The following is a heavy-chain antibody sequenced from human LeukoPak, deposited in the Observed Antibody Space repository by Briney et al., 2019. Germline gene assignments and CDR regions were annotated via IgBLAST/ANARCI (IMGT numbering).Heavy chain of an antibody. D-gene: IGHD2-2*01. V-gene: IGHV1-2*02. CDR1: GYTFTGYY. Sequence: ASVKVSCKASGYTFTGYYMHWVRQAPGQGLEWMGWINPNSGGTNYAQKFQGRVTMTRDTSISTAYMELSRLRSDDTAVYYCARGGQVVPAAISIYYYYYYMDVWGKGTTVTVS. CDR2: INPNSGGT. J-gene: IGHJ6*03. CDR3: ARGGQVVPAAISIYYYYYYMDV.